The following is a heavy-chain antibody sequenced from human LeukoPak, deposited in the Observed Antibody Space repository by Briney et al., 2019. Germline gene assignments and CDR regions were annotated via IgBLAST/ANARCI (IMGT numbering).Heavy chain of an antibody. CDR1: GFTFSSYG. J-gene: IGHJ6*02. V-gene: IGHV3-30*18. CDR3: AKENLIYYYDSSGGMDV. CDR2: ISYDGSNK. D-gene: IGHD3-22*01. Sequence: GGSLRLSCAASGFTFSSYGMHWVRQAPGKGLEWAAVISYDGSNKYYADSVKGRFTISRDNSKSTLYLQMNSLRAEDTAVYYCAKENLIYYYDSSGGMDVWGQGTTVTVSS.